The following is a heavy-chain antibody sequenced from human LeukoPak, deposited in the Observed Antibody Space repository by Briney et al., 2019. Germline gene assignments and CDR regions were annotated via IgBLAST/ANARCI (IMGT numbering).Heavy chain of an antibody. CDR1: GYTFTSYY. J-gene: IGHJ4*02. V-gene: IGHV1-46*01. D-gene: IGHD6-6*01. CDR2: INPSGGST. Sequence: ASVKVSCKASGYTFTSYYMHWVRQAPGQGLEWMGIINPSGGSTSYAQKFQGRVTMTRDTATSTVYMELSSLRSEDTAVYYCARDGPRIAALGEDFDYWGQGTLVTVSS. CDR3: ARDGPRIAALGEDFDY.